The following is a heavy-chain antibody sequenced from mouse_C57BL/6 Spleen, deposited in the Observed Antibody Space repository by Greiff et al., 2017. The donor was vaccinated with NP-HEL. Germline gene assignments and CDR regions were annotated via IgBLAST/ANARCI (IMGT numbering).Heavy chain of an antibody. CDR3: ARSLGRAY. CDR1: GYAFSSSW. Sequence: QVQLQQSGPELVKPGASVKISCKASGYAFSSSWMNWVKQRPGKGLEWIGRIYPGDGDTNYNGKFKGKATLTADKSSSTAYMQLSSLTSEDSAVYFCARSLGRAYWGQGTLVTVSA. J-gene: IGHJ3*01. CDR2: IYPGDGDT. V-gene: IGHV1-82*01. D-gene: IGHD4-1*01.